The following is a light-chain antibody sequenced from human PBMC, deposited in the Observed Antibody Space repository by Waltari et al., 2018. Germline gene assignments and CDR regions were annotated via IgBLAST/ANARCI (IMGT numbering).Light chain of an antibody. CDR1: PSVSSY. V-gene: IGKV3-11*01. CDR3: QQRSNWPPFT. J-gene: IGKJ3*01. CDR2: GAS. Sequence: EIVLTQSPATLSMSPGERATLSCRASPSVSSYLAWYQQKPGQAPRLLIYGASNRATGIPARFSGSGSGTDFTLTISSLEPEDFAVYYCQQRSNWPPFTFGPGTKVEIK.